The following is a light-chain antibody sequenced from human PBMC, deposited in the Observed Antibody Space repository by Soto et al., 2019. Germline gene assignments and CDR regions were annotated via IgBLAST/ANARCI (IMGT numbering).Light chain of an antibody. Sequence: ILMTQSPATLSSSPAEKATPSCRASQSVSNDLAWYQQKPGQAPKLLIYTASSRASGIPDRFSGGGSGTDFTLTISRLQPDDFAAYYCQHYNSYSETFGEGTKVDIK. CDR1: QSVSND. V-gene: IGKV3D-15*01. CDR2: TAS. J-gene: IGKJ4*01. CDR3: QHYNSYSET.